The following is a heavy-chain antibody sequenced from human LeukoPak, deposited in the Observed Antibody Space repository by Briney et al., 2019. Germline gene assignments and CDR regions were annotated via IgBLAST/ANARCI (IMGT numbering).Heavy chain of an antibody. CDR1: GFAFSSYE. J-gene: IGHJ3*02. D-gene: IGHD2-2*01. V-gene: IGHV3-48*03. CDR2: ISSSGSTT. CDR3: ARDEVVAAHGGAFDM. Sequence: PGGSLRLSCAASGFAFSSYEMNWVRQAPGKGLEWVSFISSSGSTTYYADSVEGRFTISRANAENSLYLQMNSLRDEDTAVYYCARDEVVAAHGGAFDMCGQGKMVTVSS.